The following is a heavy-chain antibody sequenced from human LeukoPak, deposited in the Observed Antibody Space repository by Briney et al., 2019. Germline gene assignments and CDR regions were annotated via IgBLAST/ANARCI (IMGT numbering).Heavy chain of an antibody. Sequence: SETLSLTCTVSGGSISSGSYYWSWIRQPAGKGLEWIGRIYTSGSTNYNPSLKSRVTISVDTSKNQFSLKLSSVTAADTAAYYCARELGGLLSSYSVWGKGTTVTVSS. CDR2: IYTSGST. CDR1: GGSISSGSYY. J-gene: IGHJ6*04. D-gene: IGHD3-10*01. V-gene: IGHV4-61*02. CDR3: ARELGGLLSSYSV.